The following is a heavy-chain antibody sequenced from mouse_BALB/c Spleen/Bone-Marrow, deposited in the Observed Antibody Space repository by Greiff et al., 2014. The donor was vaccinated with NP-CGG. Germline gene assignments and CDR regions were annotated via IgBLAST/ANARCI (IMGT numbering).Heavy chain of an antibody. V-gene: IGHV1-54*01. D-gene: IGHD2-13*01. CDR2: INPGSGGT. Sequence: VQLVESGAELVRPGTSVKVSCKASGYAFTNYLIEWVKQRPGQGPEWIGVINPGSGGTNYNEKFKGKATLTADKSSSTAYMQLSSLTSDDSAVYFCARRDYSFAYWGQGTLVTVSA. CDR3: ARRDYSFAY. CDR1: GYAFTNYL. J-gene: IGHJ3*01.